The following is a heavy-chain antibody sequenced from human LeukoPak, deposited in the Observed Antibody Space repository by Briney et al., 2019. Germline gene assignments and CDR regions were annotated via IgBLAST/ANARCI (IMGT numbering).Heavy chain of an antibody. CDR2: INPNSGGT. CDR1: GYTFTGYY. D-gene: IGHD6-19*01. CDR3: ARDPLRSGWFGVPDY. V-gene: IGHV1-2*06. Sequence: ASVKVSCKASGYTFTGYYMHWVRQAPGQGLEWMGRINPNSGGTNYAQKFQGRVTITADKSTSTAYMELSSLRSEDTAVYYCARDPLRSGWFGVPDYWGQGTLVTVSS. J-gene: IGHJ4*02.